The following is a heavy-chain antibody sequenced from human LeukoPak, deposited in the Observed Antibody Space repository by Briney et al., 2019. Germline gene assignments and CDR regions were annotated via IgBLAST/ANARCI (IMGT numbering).Heavy chain of an antibody. CDR1: GGSISSGSYY. D-gene: IGHD3-3*01. Sequence: SETLSLTCSVSGGSISSGSYYWSWIRQPAGKGLEWIGRIYTSGSTNYNPSLKSRVTISVDTSKNQFSLKLSSVTAAYTAVYYCASEPYDFWSGYFLSPSIWGKGTTVTVSS. CDR3: ASEPYDFWSGYFLSPSI. J-gene: IGHJ6*04. V-gene: IGHV4-61*02. CDR2: IYTSGST.